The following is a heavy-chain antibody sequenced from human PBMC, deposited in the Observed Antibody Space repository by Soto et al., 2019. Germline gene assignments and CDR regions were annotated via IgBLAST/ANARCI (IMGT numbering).Heavy chain of an antibody. Sequence: QVQLVQSRAEVKKPGSSVKVSCRASGGTFNNYVINWVRQAPGQGLEWMAGIIPIFGTPNYAQKFQGRVTITADKSTSTAYMELNSLRSEDTAVYYCAGRCDGTNCLAHFDYWGQGTLVTVSS. CDR1: GGTFNNYV. CDR3: AGRCDGTNCLAHFDY. D-gene: IGHD2-2*01. V-gene: IGHV1-69*06. J-gene: IGHJ4*02. CDR2: IIPIFGTP.